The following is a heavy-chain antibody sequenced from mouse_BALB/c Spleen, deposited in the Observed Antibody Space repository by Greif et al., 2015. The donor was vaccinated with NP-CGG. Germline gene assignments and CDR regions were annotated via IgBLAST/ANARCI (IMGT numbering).Heavy chain of an antibody. D-gene: IGHD2-2*01. CDR2: ISNLAYSI. Sequence: EVQLVESGGGLVQPGGSRKLSCAASGFTFSDYGMAWVRQAPGKGPEWVAFISNLAYSIYYADTVTGRFTISRENAKNALYLEMSSLRSEDTAMYYCARDRDPRDVYGFDVWGAETTVTVSS. CDR1: GFTFSDYG. CDR3: ARDRDPRDVYGFDV. V-gene: IGHV5-15*02. J-gene: IGHJ1*01.